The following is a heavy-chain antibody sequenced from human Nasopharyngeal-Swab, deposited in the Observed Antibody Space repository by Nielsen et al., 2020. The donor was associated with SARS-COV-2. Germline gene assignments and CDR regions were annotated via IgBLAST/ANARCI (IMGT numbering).Heavy chain of an antibody. D-gene: IGHD1-14*01. Sequence: GESLKISCAASGFTFSSYAMSWVRQAPGKGLEWVSAISGSGGSTYYADSVKGRFTISRDNSKNTLYLQMNSLRAEDTAVYYCARSLNHYYFDYWGQGTLVTVSS. CDR1: GFTFSSYA. CDR2: ISGSGGST. V-gene: IGHV3-23*01. CDR3: ARSLNHYYFDY. J-gene: IGHJ4*02.